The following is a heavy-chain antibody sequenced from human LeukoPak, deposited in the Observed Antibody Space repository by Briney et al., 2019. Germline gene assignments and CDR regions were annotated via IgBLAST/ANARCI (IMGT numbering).Heavy chain of an antibody. D-gene: IGHD6-6*01. CDR2: IYPGDSDT. CDR1: GYSFTSYW. V-gene: IGHV5-51*01. J-gene: IGHJ3*02. Sequence: PGESLKISCKGSGYSFTSYWIGWVRQMPGKGLEWMGIIYPGDSDTRYSPSFQGQVTISADKSISTAYLQWSSLKASDTAMYYCARRKGQLVLRDAFDIWGQGTMVTVSS. CDR3: ARRKGQLVLRDAFDI.